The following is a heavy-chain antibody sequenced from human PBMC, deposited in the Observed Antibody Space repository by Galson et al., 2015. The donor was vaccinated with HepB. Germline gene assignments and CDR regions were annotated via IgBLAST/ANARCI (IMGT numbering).Heavy chain of an antibody. V-gene: IGHV6-1*01. CDR2: TYYRSKWYN. J-gene: IGHJ6*02. CDR1: GDSVSSNSAA. CDR3: AREQPYGGNSYYYYGMDV. Sequence: CAISGDSVSSNSAAWNWIRQSPSRGLEWLGRTYYRSKWYNDYAVSVKSRITINPDTSKNQFSLQLNSVTPEDTAVYYCAREQPYGGNSYYYYGMDVWGQGTTVTVSS. D-gene: IGHD4-23*01.